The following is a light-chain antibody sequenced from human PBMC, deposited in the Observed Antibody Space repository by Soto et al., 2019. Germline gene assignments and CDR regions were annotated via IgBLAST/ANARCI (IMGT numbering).Light chain of an antibody. V-gene: IGLV2-8*01. CDR3: SSYAGSNNLV. CDR2: EVN. CDR1: SSDVGGYNY. Sequence: QSALTQPPSASGSPGQSVTISCTGTSSDVGGYNYVSWYQQYPGKAPKLMSYEVNKRPSGVPDRFSGSKSGNTASLTVSGLQAEDEADDYCSSYAGSNNLVFGGGTQLTVL. J-gene: IGLJ2*01.